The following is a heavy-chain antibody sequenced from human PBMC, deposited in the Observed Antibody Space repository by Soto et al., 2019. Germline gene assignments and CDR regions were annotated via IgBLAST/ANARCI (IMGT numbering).Heavy chain of an antibody. CDR1: GYTFTGYY. CDR3: ARDARYCSGGSCYPHYYYYGMDV. CDR2: INPNSGGT. V-gene: IGHV1-2*02. Sequence: GASVKVSCKASGYTFTGYYMRWVRQAPGQGLEWMGWINPNSGGTNYAQKFQGRVTMTRDTSISTAYMELSRLRSDDTAVYYCARDARYCSGGSCYPHYYYYGMDVWGQGTTVTVSS. J-gene: IGHJ6*02. D-gene: IGHD2-15*01.